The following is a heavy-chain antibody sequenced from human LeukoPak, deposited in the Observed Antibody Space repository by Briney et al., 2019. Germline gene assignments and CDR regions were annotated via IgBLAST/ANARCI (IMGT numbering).Heavy chain of an antibody. Sequence: SETLSLTCTVSGGSISSYYWSWLRQPPGKGLEWIGYIYYSGSTNYNPSLKSRVTISVDTSKNQFSLKLSSVSAADTAVYYCARRYYGSGIDYWGQGTLVTVSS. V-gene: IGHV4-59*08. J-gene: IGHJ4*02. CDR2: IYYSGST. CDR3: ARRYYGSGIDY. CDR1: GGSISSYY. D-gene: IGHD3-10*01.